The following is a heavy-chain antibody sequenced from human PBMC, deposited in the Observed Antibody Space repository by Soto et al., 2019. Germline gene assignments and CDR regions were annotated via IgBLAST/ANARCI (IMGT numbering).Heavy chain of an antibody. D-gene: IGHD6-19*01. V-gene: IGHV1-3*01. Sequence: QVQLVQSGAEVKKPGASVKVSCKASGYTFTSYAMHWVRQAPGQRLEWMGWINAGNGNTKYSQKFQGRVTITRDTSASTAYMERCSLRSEDTAVYYCARWQWPLSRYGMDVWGQGTTVTVAS. CDR3: ARWQWPLSRYGMDV. CDR2: INAGNGNT. CDR1: GYTFTSYA. J-gene: IGHJ6*02.